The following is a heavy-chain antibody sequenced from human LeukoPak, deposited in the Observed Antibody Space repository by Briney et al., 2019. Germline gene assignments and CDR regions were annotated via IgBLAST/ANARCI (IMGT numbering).Heavy chain of an antibody. CDR2: IKSKTDGGTT. CDR1: GFTFSSYA. Sequence: GGSLRLSCAASGFTFSSYAMSWVRQAPGKGLEWVGRIKSKTDGGTTDYAAPVKGRFTISRDDSKNTLYLQMNSLKTEDTAVYYCTTDYGGYYYDSSGCYWGQGTLVTVSS. CDR3: TTDYGGYYYDSSGCY. J-gene: IGHJ4*02. V-gene: IGHV3-15*01. D-gene: IGHD3-22*01.